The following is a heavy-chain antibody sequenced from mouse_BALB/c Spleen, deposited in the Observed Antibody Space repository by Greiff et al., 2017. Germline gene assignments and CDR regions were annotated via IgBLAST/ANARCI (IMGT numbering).Heavy chain of an antibody. J-gene: IGHJ3*01. D-gene: IGHD1-1*01. CDR3: ANYGSFPFAY. V-gene: IGHV1S132*01. Sequence: QVQLQQSGAELVKPGASVKLSCKTSGYTFTSYWIQWVKQRPGQGLGWIGEIFPGTGTTYYNEKFKGKATLTIDTSSSTAYMQLSSLTSEDSAVYFCANYGSFPFAYWGQGTLVTVSA. CDR1: GYTFTSYW. CDR2: IFPGTGTT.